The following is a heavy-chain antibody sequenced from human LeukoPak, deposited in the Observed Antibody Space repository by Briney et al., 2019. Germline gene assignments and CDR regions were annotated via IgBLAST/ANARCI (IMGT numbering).Heavy chain of an antibody. D-gene: IGHD1-26*01. J-gene: IGHJ4*02. V-gene: IGHV1-24*01. Sequence: ASVKVTCKVSGYTLTELSMHWVRQAPGKGLEWMGGFDTEDGETIYAQKFQGRVTTTEDTSTDTAYMELSSLRSEDTAVYYCATVGATVNYWGQGTLVTVSS. CDR2: FDTEDGET. CDR3: ATVGATVNY. CDR1: GYTLTELS.